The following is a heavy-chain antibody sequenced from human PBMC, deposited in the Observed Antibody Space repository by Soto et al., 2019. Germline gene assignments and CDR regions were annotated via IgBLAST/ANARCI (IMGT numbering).Heavy chain of an antibody. Sequence: ASVKVSCKASGGTFSSYTISWVRQAPGQGLEWMGRIIPILGIANYAQKFQGRVTITADKSTSTAYMELSSLRSEDTAVYYCARDLIRVNWFDPWGQGTLVTVSS. CDR3: ARDLIRVNWFDP. CDR1: GGTFSSYT. V-gene: IGHV1-69*04. D-gene: IGHD3-10*01. CDR2: IIPILGIA. J-gene: IGHJ5*02.